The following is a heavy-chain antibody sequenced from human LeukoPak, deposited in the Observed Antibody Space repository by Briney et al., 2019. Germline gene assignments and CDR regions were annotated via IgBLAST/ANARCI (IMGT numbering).Heavy chain of an antibody. CDR3: ARLGYCSSTSCYRDSYYYYGMDV. Sequence: ASVKVSCKASGGTFSSYAISWVRQAPGQGLEWMGRIIPILGIANYAQKFQGRVTITADKSTSTAYMELSSLRSEDTAVYYCARLGYCSSTSCYRDSYYYYGMDVWGQGTTVTASS. D-gene: IGHD2-2*02. CDR2: IIPILGIA. CDR1: GGTFSSYA. J-gene: IGHJ6*02. V-gene: IGHV1-69*04.